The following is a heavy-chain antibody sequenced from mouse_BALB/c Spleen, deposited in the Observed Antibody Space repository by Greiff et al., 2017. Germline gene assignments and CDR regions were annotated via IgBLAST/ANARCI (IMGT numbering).Heavy chain of an antibody. CDR1: GYTFTDYN. D-gene: IGHD2-1*01. V-gene: IGHV1S29*02. Sequence: EVQLQQSGPELVKPGASVKISCTASGYTFTDYNMHWVKQSHGKSLEWIGYIYPYNGGTGYNQKFKGKATLTVDNSSSTAYMELRSLTSEDSAVYYCARSDLPTGVWFAYWGQGTLVTVSA. CDR3: ARSDLPTGVWFAY. CDR2: IYPYNGGT. J-gene: IGHJ3*01.